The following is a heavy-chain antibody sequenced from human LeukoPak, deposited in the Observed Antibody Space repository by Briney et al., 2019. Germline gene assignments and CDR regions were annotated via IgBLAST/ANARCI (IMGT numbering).Heavy chain of an antibody. CDR3: ARVGAADPDYGMDV. CDR1: GGSVSSSYW. V-gene: IGHV4-61*01. Sequence: SETLSLTCAVSGGSVSSSYWWSWIRQPPGKGLEWIGYIYYSGSTNYNPSLKSRVTISVDTSKNQFSLKLSSVTAADTAVYYCARVGAADPDYGMDVWGQGTTVTVSS. J-gene: IGHJ6*02. CDR2: IYYSGST. D-gene: IGHD6-13*01.